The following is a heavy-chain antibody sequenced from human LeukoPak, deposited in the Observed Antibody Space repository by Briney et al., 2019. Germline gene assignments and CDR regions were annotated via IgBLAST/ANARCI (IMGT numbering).Heavy chain of an antibody. V-gene: IGHV3-48*01. J-gene: IGHJ6*03. CDR1: GSTFSSYG. CDR3: ARDGLYYYYMDV. Sequence: GGSLSLPCAASGSTFSSYGMNWVRQPPGKGLEGGSYISSSSSTIYYADSVKGRFTISRDNAKNSLYLQMNSLRAEDTAVYYCARDGLYYYYMDVWGKGTTVAVSS. CDR2: ISSSSSTI.